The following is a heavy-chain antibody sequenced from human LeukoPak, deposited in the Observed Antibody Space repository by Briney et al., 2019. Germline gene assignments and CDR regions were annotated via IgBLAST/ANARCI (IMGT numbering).Heavy chain of an antibody. V-gene: IGHV4-4*02. D-gene: IGHD2-2*01. CDR1: GGSISSTKW. CDR2: VDHSGST. Sequence: SETLSLTCAVTGGSISSTKWWSWVRQPPGKGLEWIGEVDHSGSTKYNPALKSRVTISVDKSKNQFSLWLSSVTAADTAFYYCARVYKYCSSISCYCIDPWGQGTLVTVSS. CDR3: ARVYKYCSSISCYCIDP. J-gene: IGHJ5*02.